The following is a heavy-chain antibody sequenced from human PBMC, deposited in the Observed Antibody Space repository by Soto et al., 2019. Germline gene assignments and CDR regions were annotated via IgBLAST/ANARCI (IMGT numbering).Heavy chain of an antibody. D-gene: IGHD3-10*01. CDR2: IWFDGSNK. Sequence: GGSLRLSCAASGFTFRSYGMHWVRQAPGKGLEWVAVIWFDGSNKYYADSVKGRFTISRDNSNNTLYLQMNSLRAGDTAVYYCATSGLHLGSYHYGMDVWGQGTTVTVSS. J-gene: IGHJ6*02. CDR3: ATSGLHLGSYHYGMDV. V-gene: IGHV3-33*01. CDR1: GFTFRSYG.